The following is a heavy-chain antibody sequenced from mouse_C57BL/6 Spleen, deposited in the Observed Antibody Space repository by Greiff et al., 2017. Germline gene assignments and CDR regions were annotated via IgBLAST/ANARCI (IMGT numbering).Heavy chain of an antibody. Sequence: EVKVEESGGGLVKPGGSLKLSCAASGFTFSDYGMHWVRQAPEKGLEWVAYISSGSSTIYYADTVKGRFTISRDNAKNTLFLQMTSLRSEDTAMYYCANIYDYDGAAYWGQGTLVTVSA. CDR2: ISSGSSTI. V-gene: IGHV5-17*01. CDR1: GFTFSDYG. J-gene: IGHJ3*01. CDR3: ANIYDYDGAAY. D-gene: IGHD2-4*01.